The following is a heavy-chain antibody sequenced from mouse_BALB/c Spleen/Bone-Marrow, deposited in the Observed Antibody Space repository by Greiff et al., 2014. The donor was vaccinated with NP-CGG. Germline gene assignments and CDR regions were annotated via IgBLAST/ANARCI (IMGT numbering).Heavy chain of an antibody. CDR1: GFTFSSYY. J-gene: IGHJ2*01. D-gene: IGHD1-1*01. Sequence: EVQLVESGGGLVKLGGSLKLSCAASGFTFSSYYMSWVRQTPEKRLELVAAINRDGGITFYPDTVKGRFTISRDNANNTLYLQGSSLKSEDTALDYRGRRELRGSYFDYWGQGTPLTGSS. CDR3: GRRELRGSYFDY. V-gene: IGHV5-6-2*01. CDR2: INRDGGIT.